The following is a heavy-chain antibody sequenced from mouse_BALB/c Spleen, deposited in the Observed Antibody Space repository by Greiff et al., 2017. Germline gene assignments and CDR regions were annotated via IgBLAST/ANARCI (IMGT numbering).Heavy chain of an antibody. CDR1: GFTFTDYY. Sequence: EVHLVESGGGLVQPGGSLRLSCATSGFTFTDYYMSWVRQPPGKALEWLGFIRNKANGYTTEYSASVKGRFTISRDNSQRILYLQMNNLGAEDSATYYWSRDNYWGQGTTLTVSS. V-gene: IGHV7-3*02. J-gene: IGHJ2*01. CDR3: SRDNY. CDR2: IRNKANGYTT.